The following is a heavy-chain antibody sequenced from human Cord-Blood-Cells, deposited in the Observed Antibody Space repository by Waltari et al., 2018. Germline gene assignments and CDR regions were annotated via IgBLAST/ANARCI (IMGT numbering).Heavy chain of an antibody. CDR3: AKSGDQEYPSWYYYMDV. V-gene: IGHV3-43D*04. CDR1: GFTFDDYA. D-gene: IGHD6-6*01. J-gene: IGHJ6*03. CDR2: ISWDGGRK. Sequence: EVQLVESGGVVVQPGGSLRLSCAASGFTFDDYAMHWVRQAPGKGLEWVSLISWDGGRKYHEDSAKGRFNISRDNSKNSLYLQMNSLRAEDTALYYCAKSGDQEYPSWYYYMDVWGKGTTVTVSS.